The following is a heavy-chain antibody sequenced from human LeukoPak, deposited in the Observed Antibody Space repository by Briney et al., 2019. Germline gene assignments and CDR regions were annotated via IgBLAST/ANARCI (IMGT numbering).Heavy chain of an antibody. CDR3: ARDPALGYCSGGSCYPYFDY. D-gene: IGHD2-15*01. CDR1: GYTFTGYY. J-gene: IGHJ4*02. V-gene: IGHV1-18*04. Sequence: ASVKVSCKASGYTFTGYYMHWVRQAPGQGLEWMGWISAYNGNTNYAQKLQGRVTMTTDTSTSTAYMELRSLRSDDTAVYYCARDPALGYCSGGSCYPYFDYWGQGTLVTVSS. CDR2: ISAYNGNT.